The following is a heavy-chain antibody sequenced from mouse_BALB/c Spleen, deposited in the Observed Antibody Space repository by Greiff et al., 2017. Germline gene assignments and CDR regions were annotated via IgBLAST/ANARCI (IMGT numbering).Heavy chain of an antibody. CDR2: IHYSGST. D-gene: IGHD1-1*01. CDR1: GYSITSGYS. V-gene: IGHV3-1*02. Sequence: DVQLQESGPDLVKPSQSLSLTCTVTGYSITSGYSWHWIRQFPGNKLEWMGYIHYSGSTNYNPSLKSRISITRDTSKNQFFLQLNSVTTEDTATYYCARSPFITTVGGYFDYWGQGTTLTVSS. CDR3: ARSPFITTVGGYFDY. J-gene: IGHJ2*01.